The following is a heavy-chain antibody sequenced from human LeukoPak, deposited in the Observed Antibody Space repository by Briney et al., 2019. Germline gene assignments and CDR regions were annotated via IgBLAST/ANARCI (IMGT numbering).Heavy chain of an antibody. D-gene: IGHD6-19*01. CDR3: AGDRNSDWYSPLDY. CDR1: GFTFTKCA. V-gene: IGHV3-23*01. J-gene: IGHJ4*02. Sequence: GGSLRLSCVASGFTFTKCAMSWIRQAPGKGLEWVALITATGDTAYYADSVKGRFTITRDNSMNTVYMQMDSLRAEDTAIYYCAGDRNSDWYSPLDYWGQGSQVTVSP. CDR2: ITATGDTA.